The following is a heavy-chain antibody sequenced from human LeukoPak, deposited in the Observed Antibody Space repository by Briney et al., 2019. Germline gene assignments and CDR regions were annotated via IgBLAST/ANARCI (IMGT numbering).Heavy chain of an antibody. V-gene: IGHV4-59*01. J-gene: IGHJ6*03. Sequence: SETLSLICTVSGGSISSYYWSWIRQPPGKGLEWIGYIYYSGSTNYNPSLKSRVTISVDTSKNQFSLKLSSVTAADTAVYYCARESDSSGWETEYYYYYMDVWGKGTTATVSS. CDR2: IYYSGST. CDR3: ARESDSSGWETEYYYYYMDV. D-gene: IGHD6-19*01. CDR1: GGSISSYY.